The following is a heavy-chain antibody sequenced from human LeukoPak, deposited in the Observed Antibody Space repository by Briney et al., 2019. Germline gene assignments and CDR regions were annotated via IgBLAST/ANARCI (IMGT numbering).Heavy chain of an antibody. CDR1: GFTFSSYA. Sequence: PGMSLRLSCAASGFTFSSYAMHWVRQAPGKGREWGAVISYDGSNKYYADSVKGRFTISRDNSKNTLYLQMNSLRAEDTAVYYCARSSIAVAGTTLDYWGQGTLVTVSS. J-gene: IGHJ4*02. CDR3: ARSSIAVAGTTLDY. CDR2: ISYDGSNK. V-gene: IGHV3-30*04. D-gene: IGHD6-19*01.